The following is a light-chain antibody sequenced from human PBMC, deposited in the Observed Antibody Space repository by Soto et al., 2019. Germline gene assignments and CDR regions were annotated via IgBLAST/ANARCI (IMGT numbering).Light chain of an antibody. Sequence: IVMTQSPTILSVSPGARAPLSCRASQSVSSNLAWYQQKPGQAPRLLIYGASSRATGIPDRFSGSGSGTEFTLTISRLEPEDFAVYYCQQYGSSSWTFGQGTKVDIK. CDR1: QSVSSN. J-gene: IGKJ1*01. V-gene: IGKV3-20*01. CDR2: GAS. CDR3: QQYGSSSWT.